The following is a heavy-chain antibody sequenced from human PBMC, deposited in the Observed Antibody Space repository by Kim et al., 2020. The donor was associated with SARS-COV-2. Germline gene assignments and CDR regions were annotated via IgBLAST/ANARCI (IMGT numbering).Heavy chain of an antibody. CDR3: ARISSGWDPKGNWYFDL. D-gene: IGHD6-19*01. CDR2: IYYSGST. Sequence: SETLSLTCTVSGGSISSYYWSWIRQPPGKGLEWIGYIYYSGSTNYNPSLKSRVTISVDTSKNQFSLKLSSVTAADTAVYYCARISSGWDPKGNWYFDLWGRGTLVTVSS. J-gene: IGHJ2*01. V-gene: IGHV4-59*13. CDR1: GGSISSYY.